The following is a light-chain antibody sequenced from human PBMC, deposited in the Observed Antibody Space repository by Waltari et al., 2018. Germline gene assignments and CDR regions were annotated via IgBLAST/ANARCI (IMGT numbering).Light chain of an antibody. V-gene: IGLV5-45*03. Sequence: QAVLTPPSSLSASPGASASLTCTLRSGIHICPYCLPWYHLHPGSPPQFLLRFKSDSDKQKGSGVPSRFSGSKDASANAGILLISGLQSEDEADYYCMIWHSSAVVFGGGTKLTVL. CDR2: FKSDSDK. CDR3: MIWHSSAVV. CDR1: SGIHICPYC. J-gene: IGLJ2*01.